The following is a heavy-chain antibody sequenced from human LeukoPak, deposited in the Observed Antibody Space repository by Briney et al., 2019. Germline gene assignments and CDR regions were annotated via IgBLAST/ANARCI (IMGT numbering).Heavy chain of an antibody. CDR2: IYHSGST. CDR3: ARSSGLSY. Sequence: SETLSLTCTVSHYSISSNYYWGWIRQPPGKGLEWIGSIYHSGSTYYNPSLKSPVTISVDTSKNQFSLKLTSVTAADTAVYYCARSSGLSYWGQGTLVTVSS. CDR1: HYSISSNYY. D-gene: IGHD3-22*01. V-gene: IGHV4-38-2*02. J-gene: IGHJ4*02.